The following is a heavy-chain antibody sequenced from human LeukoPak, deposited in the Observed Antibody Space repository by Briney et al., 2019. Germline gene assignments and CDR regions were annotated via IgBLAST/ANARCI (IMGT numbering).Heavy chain of an antibody. CDR3: ARARYSSSPFDY. D-gene: IGHD6-13*01. CDR1: GFTFSSYW. Sequence: GGSLRLSRAASGFTFSSYWMSWVRQAPGKGLEWVANIKQDGSEKYYVDSVKGRFTISRDNSKNTLYLQMNSLRAEDTAVYFCARARYSSSPFDYWGQGTLVTVSS. CDR2: IKQDGSEK. J-gene: IGHJ4*02. V-gene: IGHV3-7*01.